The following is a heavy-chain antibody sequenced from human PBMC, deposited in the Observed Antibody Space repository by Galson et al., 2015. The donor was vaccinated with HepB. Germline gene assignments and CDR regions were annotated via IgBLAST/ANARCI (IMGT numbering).Heavy chain of an antibody. Sequence: LSLTRTVSGGSISSYYWSWIRQPAGKGLEWIGRIYTSGSTNYNPSLKSRVTISVDTSKNQFSLTLSSVTAADTAVYYCARAGWAYYYDSSGEPYLGYWGQGTLVTVSS. CDR1: GGSISSYY. J-gene: IGHJ4*02. CDR2: IYTSGST. D-gene: IGHD3-22*01. V-gene: IGHV4-4*07. CDR3: ARAGWAYYYDSSGEPYLGY.